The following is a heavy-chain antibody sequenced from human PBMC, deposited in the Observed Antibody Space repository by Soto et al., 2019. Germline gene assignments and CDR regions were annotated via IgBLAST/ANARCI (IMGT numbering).Heavy chain of an antibody. CDR3: ARVHWFGCTNGVCSVAYFDY. CDR2: INPNSGGT. Sequence: ASVKVSCKASGYTFTGYYMHWVRQAPGQGLEWMGWINPNSGGTNYAQKFQGWVTMTRDTSISTAYMELSRLRSDDTAVYYCARVHWFGCTNGVCSVAYFDYWGQGTLVTVSS. V-gene: IGHV1-2*04. D-gene: IGHD2-8*01. CDR1: GYTFTGYY. J-gene: IGHJ4*02.